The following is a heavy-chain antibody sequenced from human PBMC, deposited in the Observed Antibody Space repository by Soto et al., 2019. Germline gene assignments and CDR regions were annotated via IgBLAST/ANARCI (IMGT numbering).Heavy chain of an antibody. Sequence: QVQLVESGGGVVQPGRSLRLSCAASGFTFSSYSMHWVGQAPGKGLEWVAVIAYDGSNKYYADSVKGRFTISRDNSKNTMYMHMNSLRAEDTAVYYCARGYCSGGSCYSYYYYGMDVWGQGSTVTVSS. D-gene: IGHD2-15*01. CDR2: IAYDGSNK. V-gene: IGHV3-30-3*01. CDR3: ARGYCSGGSCYSYYYYGMDV. CDR1: GFTFSSYS. J-gene: IGHJ6*02.